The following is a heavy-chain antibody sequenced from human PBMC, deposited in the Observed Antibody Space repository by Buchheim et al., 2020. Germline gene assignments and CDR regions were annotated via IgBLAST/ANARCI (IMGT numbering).Heavy chain of an antibody. CDR1: GDSISSGSFY. J-gene: IGHJ6*02. CDR3: ARADYYGMDL. CDR2: LFTSGTT. Sequence: QVQLQESGPGLVRPSETLSLTCTVSGDSISSGSFYWSWVRQPPGKGLEYIGYLFTSGTTHYNPSLKSRATISVDTSKNHFSLRLTSLTTADTAVYYCARADYYGMDLWGQGT. V-gene: IGHV4-61*03.